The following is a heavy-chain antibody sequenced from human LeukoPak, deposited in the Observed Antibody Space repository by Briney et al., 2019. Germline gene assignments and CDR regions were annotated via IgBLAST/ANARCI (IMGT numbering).Heavy chain of an antibody. CDR2: IIPILGIA. CDR3: ARAYYYGSGSYNWFDP. D-gene: IGHD3-10*01. J-gene: IGHJ5*02. Sequence: ASVKVSCKASGGTFSSYAISWVRQAPGQGLEWMERIIPILGIANYAQKFQGRVTNTADKSTSTAYMELSSLRSEDTAVYYCARAYYYGSGSYNWFDPWGQGTLVTVSS. CDR1: GGTFSSYA. V-gene: IGHV1-69*04.